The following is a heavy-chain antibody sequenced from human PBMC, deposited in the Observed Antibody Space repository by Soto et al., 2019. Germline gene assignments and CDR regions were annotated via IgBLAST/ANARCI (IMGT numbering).Heavy chain of an antibody. CDR1: GGSFSGHS. Sequence: QVQLQQWGAGLLKPSETLSLTCAVYGGSFSGHSWTWIRQSPGKGLEWMGDINHSGRVNYSPSLKSRVTRSLDTSKNQFSLTLSAVTAADTAMYYCSTRAYDTNGYYRFDPWGQGTLVTVSS. V-gene: IGHV4-34*01. D-gene: IGHD3-22*01. J-gene: IGHJ5*01. CDR3: STRAYDTNGYYRFDP. CDR2: INHSGRV.